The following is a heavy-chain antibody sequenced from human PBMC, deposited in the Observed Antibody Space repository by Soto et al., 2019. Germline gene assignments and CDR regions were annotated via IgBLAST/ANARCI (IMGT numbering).Heavy chain of an antibody. CDR2: INHSGGT. D-gene: IGHD3-10*01. CDR1: GGSFRGYY. Sequence: PSETVSLTCAVHGGSFRGYYWSWIRQPPGKGLEWIGEINHSGGTNYNPSLKSRVSISVDASKNQFSLQLTSVTAADTAVYYCARLWSSNEGSSWGQATLFPFYS. J-gene: IGHJ4*02. V-gene: IGHV4-34*01. CDR3: ARLWSSNEGSS.